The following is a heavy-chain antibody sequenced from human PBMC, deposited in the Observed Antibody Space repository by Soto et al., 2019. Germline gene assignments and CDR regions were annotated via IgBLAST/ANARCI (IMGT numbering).Heavy chain of an antibody. CDR1: GYSFTSYV. CDR2: INAGNGNT. Sequence: QVQLVQSGAEVKEPGASVKISCKTSGYSFTSYVMHWVRQAPGQSLERMGWINAGNGNTKFSQKFQDRVTMTRDKSASTVYLELSSLTSEDTAVYYCAREYGYYDSSGQLDYWYFDPWGRGTLVTVSS. CDR3: AREYGYYDSSGQLDYWYFDP. J-gene: IGHJ2*01. V-gene: IGHV1-3*01. D-gene: IGHD3-22*01.